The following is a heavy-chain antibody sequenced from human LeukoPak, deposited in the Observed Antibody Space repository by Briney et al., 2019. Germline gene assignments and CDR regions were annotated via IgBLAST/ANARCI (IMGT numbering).Heavy chain of an antibody. CDR2: IIPIFGTA. Sequence: SVKVSCKASGGTFSKYTISWVRQRPGQGLEWMGGIIPIFGTANYAQKFQGRVTITADESTSTAYMELSSLRSEDTAVYYCARDPPSTYGDYDMWGQGTLVTVSS. CDR3: ARDPPSTYGDYDM. CDR1: GGTFSKYT. J-gene: IGHJ4*02. V-gene: IGHV1-69*13. D-gene: IGHD4-17*01.